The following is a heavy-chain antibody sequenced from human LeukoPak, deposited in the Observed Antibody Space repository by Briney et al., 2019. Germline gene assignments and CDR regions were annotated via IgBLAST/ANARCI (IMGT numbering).Heavy chain of an antibody. Sequence: PSETLSLTCAVYGGSFSGYYWSWIRQPPGKGLEWIGEINHSGSTNYNPSLKSRVTISVDMSKNQFSLKLSSVTAADTAVYYCASIHYDILTGYYRSPYFDYWGQGTLVTVSS. V-gene: IGHV4-34*01. CDR2: INHSGST. CDR1: GGSFSGYY. D-gene: IGHD3-9*01. J-gene: IGHJ4*02. CDR3: ASIHYDILTGYYRSPYFDY.